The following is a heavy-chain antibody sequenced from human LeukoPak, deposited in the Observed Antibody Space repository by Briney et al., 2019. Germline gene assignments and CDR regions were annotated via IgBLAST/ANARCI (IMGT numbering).Heavy chain of an antibody. CDR3: AKDPRFNLRGYFDY. CDR1: GFTFGAHF. Sequence: GGSLRLSCVASGFTFGAHFMHWVRQAPGKGLEWVSAISRGSDYTYYADSVNRRFIISRDNAKNTLYLQMNSLRAEDTAVYYCAKDPRFNLRGYFDYWGQGTLVTVSS. J-gene: IGHJ4*02. V-gene: IGHV3-21*04. D-gene: IGHD3-9*01. CDR2: ISRGSDYT.